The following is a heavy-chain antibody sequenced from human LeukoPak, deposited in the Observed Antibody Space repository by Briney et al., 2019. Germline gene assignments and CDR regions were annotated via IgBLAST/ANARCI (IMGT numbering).Heavy chain of an antibody. D-gene: IGHD4-23*01. V-gene: IGHV5-51*01. CDR2: IYPGDSHS. J-gene: IGHJ4*02. CDR1: GYTFTRDW. Sequence: GESLKISCKGSGYTFTRDWIAWVRQMPGKGLELMGIIYPGDSHSIYSPSFQGQVTMSADKSINTAYLQWSSLKASDTAMYYCARQFGGNSEFDYWGQGTLVTVSS. CDR3: ARQFGGNSEFDY.